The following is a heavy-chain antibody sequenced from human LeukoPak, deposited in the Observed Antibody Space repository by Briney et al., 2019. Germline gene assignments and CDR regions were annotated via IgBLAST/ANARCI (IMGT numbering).Heavy chain of an antibody. CDR3: ARLGYCSSTSCEN. D-gene: IGHD2-2*03. V-gene: IGHV4-38-2*01. J-gene: IGHJ4*02. CDR2: IYHSGST. CDR1: GYSISSGYY. Sequence: PSETLSLTCAVPGYSISSGYYWGWIRQPPGKGLEWIGSIYHSGSTYYNPSLKSRVTISVDTSKNQFSLKLSSVTAADTAVYYCARLGYCSSTSCENWGQGTLVTVSS.